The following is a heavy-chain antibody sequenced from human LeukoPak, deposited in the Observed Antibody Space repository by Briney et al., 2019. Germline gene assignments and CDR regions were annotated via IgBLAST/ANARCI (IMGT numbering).Heavy chain of an antibody. CDR1: GGSINSGDSY. D-gene: IGHD3-10*01. Sequence: SETLSLTCTVPGGSINSGDSYWGWIRQPPGKSLEGIGYISYSGSPYYNPSLRGRVAISGDTSKNQFSLRLGSVTAADTAVYYCARVPYGSGTYYFDYWGPGILVTVSS. J-gene: IGHJ4*02. CDR3: ARVPYGSGTYYFDY. CDR2: ISYSGSP. V-gene: IGHV4-30-4*01.